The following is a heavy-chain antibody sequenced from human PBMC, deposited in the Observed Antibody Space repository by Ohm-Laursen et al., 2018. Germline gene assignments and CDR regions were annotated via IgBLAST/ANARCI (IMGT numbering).Heavy chain of an antibody. CDR3: AREWVQLWPFDY. D-gene: IGHD5-18*01. CDR2: IKRDESEK. Sequence: SLRLSCAASGFTFGSYWMSWVRQAPGKGLEWLANIKRDESEKNYVDSVKGRFTISRDNAKNSLYLQMNSLRAEDTAVYYCAREWVQLWPFDYWGQGTLVTVSS. J-gene: IGHJ4*02. CDR1: GFTFGSYW. V-gene: IGHV3-7*01.